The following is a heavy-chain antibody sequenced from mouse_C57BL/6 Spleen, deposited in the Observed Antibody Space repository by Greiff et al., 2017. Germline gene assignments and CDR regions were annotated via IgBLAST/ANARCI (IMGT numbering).Heavy chain of an antibody. Sequence: EVHLVESGGGLVQPKGSLKLSCAASGFTFNTYAMNWVRQAPGKGLEWVARIRSKSNNYATYYADSVKDRFTISRDDSQSMLYLQMNNLKTEDTAMYYCVRQVGSSYFDYWGQGTTLTVSS. CDR3: VRQVGSSYFDY. CDR2: IRSKSNNYAT. V-gene: IGHV10-1*02. CDR1: GFTFNTYA. J-gene: IGHJ2*01. D-gene: IGHD1-1*01.